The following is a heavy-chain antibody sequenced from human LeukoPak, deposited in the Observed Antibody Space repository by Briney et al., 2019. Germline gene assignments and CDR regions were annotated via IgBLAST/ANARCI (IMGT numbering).Heavy chain of an antibody. CDR1: GYTFTGYY. CDR3: ATDRLATGWFDP. D-gene: IGHD6-13*01. CDR2: INPNSGGT. Sequence: ASVKVSCKASGYTFTGYYMHWVRQAPGQGLEWMGWINPNSGGTNYAQKFQGRVTMTRDTSISTAYMELSRLRSDDTAVYYCATDRLATGWFDPWGQGTLVTVSS. J-gene: IGHJ5*02. V-gene: IGHV1-2*02.